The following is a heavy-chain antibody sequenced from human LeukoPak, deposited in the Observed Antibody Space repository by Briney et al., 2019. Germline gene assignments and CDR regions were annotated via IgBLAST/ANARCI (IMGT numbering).Heavy chain of an antibody. D-gene: IGHD7-27*01. CDR1: GFTFSSYT. J-gene: IGHJ4*02. V-gene: IGHV3-23*01. Sequence: GGSLRLSCTASGFTFSSYTMSWVRQAPGRGLKWVSTITTGGPNTYYADSVKGRFTVSRDDSKNTLYLQMNSLRAEDTAVYYCAKDGGLWVSAHWGDSWGRGTLVTVSS. CDR3: AKDGGLWVSAHWGDS. CDR2: ITTGGPNT.